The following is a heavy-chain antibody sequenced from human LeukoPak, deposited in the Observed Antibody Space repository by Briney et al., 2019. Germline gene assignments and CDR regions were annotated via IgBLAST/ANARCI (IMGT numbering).Heavy chain of an antibody. V-gene: IGHV3-23*01. CDR1: GFTFSSYA. Sequence: PGGSLRLSCAASGFTFSSYAMSWVRQAPGKGLEWVSAISGSGGSTYYADSVKGRFTISRDNSKNTLYLQMNSLRAEDTAVYYCAKWLTYYYDSSGQYYFDYWGQGTPVTVSS. CDR3: AKWLTYYYDSSGQYYFDY. J-gene: IGHJ4*02. D-gene: IGHD3-22*01. CDR2: ISGSGGST.